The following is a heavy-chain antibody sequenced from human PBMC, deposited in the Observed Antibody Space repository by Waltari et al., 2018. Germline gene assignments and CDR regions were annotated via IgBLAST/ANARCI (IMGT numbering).Heavy chain of an antibody. J-gene: IGHJ4*02. D-gene: IGHD4-17*01. CDR2: ISGGGGTT. Sequence: EVQLVESGGGLVQPGGSLRISCAASGFSFGNQAMSWVRQAPGKGLEWVSAISGGGGTTYHADSVKGRFTTSRDNSKNTLDLQMDSLRAEDTALYYCTKEPYGNSPRGQVDYWGQGTLVTVSS. V-gene: IGHV3-23*04. CDR3: TKEPYGNSPRGQVDY. CDR1: GFSFGNQA.